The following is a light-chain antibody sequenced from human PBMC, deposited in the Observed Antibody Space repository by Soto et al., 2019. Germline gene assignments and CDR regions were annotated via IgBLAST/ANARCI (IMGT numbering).Light chain of an antibody. Sequence: SALTQPPSASGSPGQSLTISCTGTSSDVGFYNFVSWYQQRPGKAPKLVIYEVTKRPSGVPDRFSGSKSGSTASLTVSGLQADDEADYYCASYAGTRLFVFGSGTKVTV. CDR3: ASYAGTRLFV. J-gene: IGLJ1*01. V-gene: IGLV2-8*01. CDR1: SSDVGFYNF. CDR2: EVT.